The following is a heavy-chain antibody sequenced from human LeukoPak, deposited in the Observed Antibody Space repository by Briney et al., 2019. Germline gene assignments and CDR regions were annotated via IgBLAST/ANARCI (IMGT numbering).Heavy chain of an antibody. CDR1: GGTFSSYA. J-gene: IGHJ5*02. CDR3: ARDLMVRGVMPYNWFDP. CDR2: IIPIFGTA. D-gene: IGHD3-10*01. V-gene: IGHV1-69*13. Sequence: LVKVSCKASGGTFSSYAISWVRQAPGQGLEWMGGIIPIFGTANYAQKFQGRVTITADESTSTAYMELSSLRSEDTAVYYCARDLMVRGVMPYNWFDPWGQGTLVTVSS.